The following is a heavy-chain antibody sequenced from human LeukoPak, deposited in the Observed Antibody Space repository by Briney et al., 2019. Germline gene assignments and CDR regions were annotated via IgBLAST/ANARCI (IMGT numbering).Heavy chain of an antibody. CDR3: ASVVGATTEYYFDY. Sequence: PSETLSLTCTVSGGSISSGDYYWSWIRQPPGKGLEWIGYIYYSGSTCYNPSLKSRVTISVDTSKNQFSLKLSSVTAADTAVYYCASVVGATTEYYFDYWGQGTLVTVSS. J-gene: IGHJ4*02. CDR1: GGSISSGDYY. CDR2: IYYSGST. D-gene: IGHD1-26*01. V-gene: IGHV4-30-4*08.